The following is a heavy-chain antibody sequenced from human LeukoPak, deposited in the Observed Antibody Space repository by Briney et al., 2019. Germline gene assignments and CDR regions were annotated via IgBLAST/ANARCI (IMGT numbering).Heavy chain of an antibody. V-gene: IGHV3-21*01. CDR2: ISSSSSYI. J-gene: IGHJ6*03. CDR3: ARDWCMGVCYMYV. CDR1: GFTFSSYS. Sequence: GGSLRLSCAASGFTFSSYSMNGVRQAPGKGLEWVSSISSSSSYIYYADSVKGRFTISRDNAKNSLYLQMNSLRAEDTAVYYGARDWCMGVCYMYVWGKGTTVTVSS. D-gene: IGHD2-8*01.